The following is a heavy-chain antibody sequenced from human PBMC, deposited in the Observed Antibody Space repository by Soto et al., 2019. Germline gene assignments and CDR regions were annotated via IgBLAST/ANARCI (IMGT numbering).Heavy chain of an antibody. J-gene: IGHJ4*02. CDR3: TTMIVGATTGGDY. CDR2: IKSKTDGGTT. D-gene: IGHD1-26*01. V-gene: IGHV3-15*01. CDR1: GFTFSNAW. Sequence: GGSLRLSCAASGFTFSNAWMSWVRQAPGKGLEWVGRIKSKTDGGTTDYAAPVKGRFTISRDDSKNTLYLQMNSLKTEDTAVYYCTTMIVGATTGGDYWGQGTLVTVPQ.